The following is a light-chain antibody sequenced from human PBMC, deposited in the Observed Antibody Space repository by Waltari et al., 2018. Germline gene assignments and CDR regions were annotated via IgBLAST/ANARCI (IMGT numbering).Light chain of an antibody. J-gene: IGLJ2*01. CDR1: GSDVGSYNL. Sequence: QSALPQPASVSGSPGQSITLSCSEPGSDVGSYNLAPWYQQHPGKAPKLIIYEVNMRPSGVSDRFSGSKSGVTASLTISGLQAEDEAVYFCCSFATNSIVIFGGGTKLTVL. V-gene: IGLV2-23*02. CDR2: EVN. CDR3: CSFATNSIVI.